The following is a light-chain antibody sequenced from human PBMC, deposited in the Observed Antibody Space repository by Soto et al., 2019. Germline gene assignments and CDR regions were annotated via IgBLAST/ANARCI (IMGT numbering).Light chain of an antibody. CDR3: QQLNDYPIT. V-gene: IGKV1-9*01. J-gene: IGKJ5*01. CDR1: QGISSY. CDR2: AAS. Sequence: IQLTQSPSSLSTSVRDRVTITGRASQGISSYLAWYQQKPGKAPKLLIYAASTLQSGVPSRFSGSGSGTEFTLTISSLQPEDFATYYCQQLNDYPITFGQGTRLEI.